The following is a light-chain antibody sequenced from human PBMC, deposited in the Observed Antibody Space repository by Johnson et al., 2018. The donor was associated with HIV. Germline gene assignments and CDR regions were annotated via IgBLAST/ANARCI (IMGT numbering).Light chain of an antibody. V-gene: IGLV1-44*01. CDR1: SSNIGSSP. CDR2: RNN. J-gene: IGLJ1*01. CDR3: AIWSGSLN. Sequence: QSVLTQPPSVSAAPGQRVTISCSGSSSNIGSSPVNWYQQLPGTAPKLLIYRNNQRPSGVPDRFSGSKSGTSASLAISGLQAEDEADYYCAIWSGSLNIGTGTKVTVL.